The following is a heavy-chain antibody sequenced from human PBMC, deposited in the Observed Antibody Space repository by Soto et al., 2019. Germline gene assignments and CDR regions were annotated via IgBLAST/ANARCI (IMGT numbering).Heavy chain of an antibody. V-gene: IGHV3-33*01. J-gene: IGHJ4*02. CDR2: IWYDGSNK. CDR3: ARGRVRYYFDY. Sequence: GGSLRLSCAASGFTFSSYGMHWVRQAPGKGLEWVAVIWYDGSNKYYADSVKGRFTISRDNSKNTLYLQMNSLRAEDTAVYYCARGRVRYYFDYWGQGTLVTVSS. D-gene: IGHD2-21*01. CDR1: GFTFSSYG.